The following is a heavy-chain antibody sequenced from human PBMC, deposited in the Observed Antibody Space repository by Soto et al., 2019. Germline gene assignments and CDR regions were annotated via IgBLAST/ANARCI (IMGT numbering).Heavy chain of an antibody. V-gene: IGHV1-69*01. Sequence: QVQLVQSGAEVKKPGSSVKVSCKASADTFSSSAFSWVRQAPGQGLEWMGGIIPFFHAANYAQRFQGRVTITADETKSKGFKELRSLRSEDTGLLYCWRDLISNFPHYGMDVWGQGTTVTVSS. CDR1: ADTFSSSA. CDR3: WRDLISNFPHYGMDV. CDR2: IIPFFHAA. D-gene: IGHD1-1*01. J-gene: IGHJ6*02.